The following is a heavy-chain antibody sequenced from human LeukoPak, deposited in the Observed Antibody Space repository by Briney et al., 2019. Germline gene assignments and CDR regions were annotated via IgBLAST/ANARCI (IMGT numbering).Heavy chain of an antibody. CDR1: GFTFRSYA. V-gene: IGHV3-30*04. CDR2: ISYAGNIK. J-gene: IGHJ6*03. CDR3: ARDPQFPDNYYYYMDV. Sequence: PGGSLRLSCAASGFTFRSYAMHWVRQAPGKGLEWVALISYAGNIKYYADSVKGRFIISRGNSKNTLYLQMNSLRAEDTAVYYCARDPQFPDNYYYYMDVWGKGTTVTVSS. D-gene: IGHD1-14*01.